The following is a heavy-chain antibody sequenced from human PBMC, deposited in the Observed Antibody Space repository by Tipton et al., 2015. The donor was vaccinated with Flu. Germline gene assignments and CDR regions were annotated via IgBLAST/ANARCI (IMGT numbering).Heavy chain of an antibody. J-gene: IGHJ4*02. CDR2: IYTSGSS. Sequence: TLSLTCTVPGNFIRSGSFYWAWIRQPAGKGLEWIGRIYTSGSSDYNPSLENRVTISIDTSKKQFSLELRSVTAADTAFYYCARDPSLGMPDYFDYWGQGTLVTASS. CDR1: GNFIRSGSFY. D-gene: IGHD2-2*01. CDR3: ARDPSLGMPDYFDY. V-gene: IGHV4-61*02.